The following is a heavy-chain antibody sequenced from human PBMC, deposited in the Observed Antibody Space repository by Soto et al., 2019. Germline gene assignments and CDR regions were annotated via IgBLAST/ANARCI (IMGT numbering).Heavy chain of an antibody. V-gene: IGHV1-3*01. CDR2: INAGNGNT. D-gene: IGHD3-22*01. CDR1: GYTFTSYA. Sequence: ASVKVSCKASGYTFTSYAMHWVRQAPGQRLERMGWINAGNGNTKYSQKFQGRVTITRDTSASTAYMELSSLRSEDTAVYYCARDPNSKYYYDSSGTFDIWGQGTMVTVSS. CDR3: ARDPNSKYYYDSSGTFDI. J-gene: IGHJ3*02.